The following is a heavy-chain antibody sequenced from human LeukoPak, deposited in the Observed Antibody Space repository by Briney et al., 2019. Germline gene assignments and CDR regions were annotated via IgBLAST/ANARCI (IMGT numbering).Heavy chain of an antibody. CDR1: GFTFSSYA. Sequence: GGSLRLSCAASGFTFSSYAMSWVRQAPGKGLEWVSGVSSSGGSTYYADAVKGRFAISRDNSKNTLYLQMSSLRAEDTAVYYCAKTLASGSGSYYSPDYWGQGTLVTVSS. CDR2: VSSSGGST. V-gene: IGHV3-23*01. CDR3: AKTLASGSGSYYSPDY. J-gene: IGHJ4*02. D-gene: IGHD3-10*01.